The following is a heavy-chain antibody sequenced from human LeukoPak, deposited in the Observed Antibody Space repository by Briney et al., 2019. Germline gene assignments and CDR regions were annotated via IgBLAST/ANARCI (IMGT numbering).Heavy chain of an antibody. CDR1: GYTFTGYY. V-gene: IGHV1-2*04. CDR3: AREYSSSSYYYYGMDV. Sequence: ASVKVSCKASGYTFTGYYMHWVRQAPGQGLERMGWINPNSGGTNYAQKFQGWVTMTRDTSISTAYMELSRLRSDDTAVYYCAREYSSSSYYYYGMDVWGQGTTVTVSS. J-gene: IGHJ6*02. CDR2: INPNSGGT. D-gene: IGHD6-6*01.